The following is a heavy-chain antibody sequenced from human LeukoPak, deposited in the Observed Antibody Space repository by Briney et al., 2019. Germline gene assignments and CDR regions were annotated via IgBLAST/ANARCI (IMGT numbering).Heavy chain of an antibody. CDR1: GYTFTSYA. CDR3: AREGSVVPAAILGYYYGMDV. D-gene: IGHD2-2*02. Sequence: ASVKVSCKASGYTFTSYAMHWVRQAPGQRLEWMGWINAGNGNTKYPQKFQGRVTITRDTSASTAYMELSSLRSEDTAVYYCAREGSVVPAAILGYYYGMDVWGQGTTVTVSS. J-gene: IGHJ6*02. CDR2: INAGNGNT. V-gene: IGHV1-3*01.